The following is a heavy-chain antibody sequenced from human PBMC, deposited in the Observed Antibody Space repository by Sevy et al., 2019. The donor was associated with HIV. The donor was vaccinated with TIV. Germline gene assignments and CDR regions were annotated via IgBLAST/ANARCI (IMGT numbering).Heavy chain of an antibody. Sequence: GGSLRLSCAASGFTFSSYAMHWVRQAPGKGLEWVAVISYDGSNKYYADSVKGRFTISRDNSKNTLYLQMNSLRAEDTAVYYCARDNGDYLDYWGQGTLVTVSS. CDR1: GFTFSSYA. D-gene: IGHD4-17*01. CDR2: ISYDGSNK. J-gene: IGHJ4*02. V-gene: IGHV3-30-3*01. CDR3: ARDNGDYLDY.